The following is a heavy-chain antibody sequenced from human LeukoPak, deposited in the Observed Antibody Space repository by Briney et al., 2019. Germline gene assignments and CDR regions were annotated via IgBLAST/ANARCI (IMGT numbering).Heavy chain of an antibody. CDR1: GFTFSSYS. CDR2: TGSSGGYI. Sequence: PGGSLRLSCAASGFTFSSYSMNWVRQAPGKGLEWVSSTGSSGGYIYYADSVKGRFTISRDNAKNSLYLQMNSLRVEDTAVYYCARGAPYSSSWYWVDYWGQGTLVTVSS. J-gene: IGHJ4*02. V-gene: IGHV3-21*01. D-gene: IGHD6-13*01. CDR3: ARGAPYSSSWYWVDY.